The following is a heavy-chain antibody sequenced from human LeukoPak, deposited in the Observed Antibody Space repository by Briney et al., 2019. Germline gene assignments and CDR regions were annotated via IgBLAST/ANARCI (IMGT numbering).Heavy chain of an antibody. J-gene: IGHJ4*02. D-gene: IGHD3-10*01. Sequence: GGSLRLSCAASGFTFSSCDMNWVRQAPGKGLEWVSYISKSGTTIYYGDSVKGRFTISRDNAKNSLYLQMNSLRAEDTAVYYCAREDASGSYWVYWGQGTLVTVSS. CDR3: AREDASGSYWVY. CDR1: GFTFSSCD. CDR2: ISKSGTTI. V-gene: IGHV3-48*03.